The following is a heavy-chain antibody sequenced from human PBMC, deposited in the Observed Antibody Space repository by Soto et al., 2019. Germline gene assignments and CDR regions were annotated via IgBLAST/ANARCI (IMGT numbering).Heavy chain of an antibody. CDR3: AKWGYCSGGSCYRYYYYYMDV. CDR2: ISSSGSTI. J-gene: IGHJ6*03. D-gene: IGHD2-15*01. Sequence: GGSLRLSCAASGFTFSDYYMSWIRQAPGKGLEWVSYISSSGSTIYYADSVKGRFTISRDNAKNSLYLQMNSLRAEDTAVYYCAKWGYCSGGSCYRYYYYYMDVWGKGTTVTVSS. V-gene: IGHV3-11*01. CDR1: GFTFSDYY.